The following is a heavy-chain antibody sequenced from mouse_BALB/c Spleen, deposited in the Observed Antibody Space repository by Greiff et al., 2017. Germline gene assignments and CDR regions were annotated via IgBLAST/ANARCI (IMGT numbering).Heavy chain of an antibody. J-gene: IGHJ3*01. CDR2: IWGDGST. Sequence: VQLVESGPGLVAPSQSLSITCTVSGFSLTGYGVNWVRQPPGKGLEWLGMIWGDGSTDYNSALKSRLSISKDNSKSQVFVKMNSLQTDDTARYYCDRDQSYGTAWFAYWGQGTLVTVSA. V-gene: IGHV2-6-7*01. CDR3: DRDQSYGTAWFAY. D-gene: IGHD2-1*01. CDR1: GFSLTGYG.